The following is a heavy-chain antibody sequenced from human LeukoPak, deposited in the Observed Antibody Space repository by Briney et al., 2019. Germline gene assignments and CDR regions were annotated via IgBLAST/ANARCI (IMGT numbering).Heavy chain of an antibody. D-gene: IGHD3-9*01. CDR1: GFTFSSYE. CDR3: AKSLRYFDWLSYAFDY. V-gene: IGHV3-48*03. Sequence: PGGSLRLSCAASGFTFSSYEMNWVRQAPGKGLEWVSYISSSGSTIYYADSVKGRFTISRDSAKNSLYLQMNSLRAEDTALYYCAKSLRYFDWLSYAFDYWGQGTLVTVSS. J-gene: IGHJ4*02. CDR2: ISSSGSTI.